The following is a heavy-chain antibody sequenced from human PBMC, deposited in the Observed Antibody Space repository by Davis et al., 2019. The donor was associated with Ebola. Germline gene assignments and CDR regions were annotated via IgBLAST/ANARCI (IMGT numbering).Heavy chain of an antibody. V-gene: IGHV1-69*06. Sequence: SVKVSCKASGGTFSSYAISWVRQAPGQGLEWMGGIIPIFGTANYAQKFQGRVTITADKSTSTAYMELSSLRSEDTAVYYCARVRYNWNEGDVWGQGTTVTVSS. J-gene: IGHJ6*02. CDR2: IIPIFGTA. D-gene: IGHD1-1*01. CDR3: ARVRYNWNEGDV. CDR1: GGTFSSYA.